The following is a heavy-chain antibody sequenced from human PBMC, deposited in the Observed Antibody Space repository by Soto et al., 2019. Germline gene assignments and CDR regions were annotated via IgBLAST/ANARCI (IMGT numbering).Heavy chain of an antibody. Sequence: SVKVSCKASGGTFSSYTISWVRQAPGQGLEWMGRIIPILGIANYAQKFQGRVTITADKSTSTAYMELSSLRSEDTAVYYCARDVIQYAFDIWGQGTMVTVSS. CDR1: GGTFSSYT. J-gene: IGHJ3*02. V-gene: IGHV1-69*04. CDR2: IIPILGIA. CDR3: ARDVIQYAFDI.